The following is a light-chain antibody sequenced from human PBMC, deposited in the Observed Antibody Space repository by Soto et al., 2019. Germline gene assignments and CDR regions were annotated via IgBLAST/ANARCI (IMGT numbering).Light chain of an antibody. V-gene: IGLV2-8*01. Sequence: QSALTQPPSASGSPGQSVTISCTGTSSDVGKYDYVSWFQHHPGKAPKLLIYGNSNRPSGVPDRFSGSKSGTSASLAINGLQAEDEAHYYCQSYDNSLSGSWVFGGGTKLTVL. CDR2: GNS. CDR1: SSDVGKYDY. CDR3: QSYDNSLSGSWV. J-gene: IGLJ3*02.